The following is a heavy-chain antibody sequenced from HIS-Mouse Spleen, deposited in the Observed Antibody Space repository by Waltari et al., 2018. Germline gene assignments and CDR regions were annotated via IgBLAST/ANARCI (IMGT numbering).Heavy chain of an antibody. D-gene: IGHD6-13*01. CDR2: IYYSGST. J-gene: IGHJ2*01. CDR3: AREIPYSSSWYDWYFDL. CDR1: GCSISSSSYY. V-gene: IGHV4-39*07. Sequence: QLQLQESGPGLVKPSETLSLTCTVSGCSISSSSYYWGWIRQPPGKGLEWIGSIYYSGSTSYNPSLKRRVTISVDTSKNQFSLKLSSVTAADTAVYYCAREIPYSSSWYDWYFDLWGRGTLVTVSS.